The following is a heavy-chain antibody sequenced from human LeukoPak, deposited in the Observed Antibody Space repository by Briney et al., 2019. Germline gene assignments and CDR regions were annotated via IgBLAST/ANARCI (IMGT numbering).Heavy chain of an antibody. Sequence: SETLSLTCAVYGGSFSGYYWSWIRQPPGKGLEWIGEINHSGSTNYNPSLKSRVTISVDTSKNQFSLKLSSVTAADTAVYYCARNSDGITGTDAFDIWGQGTMVTVSS. V-gene: IGHV4-34*01. J-gene: IGHJ3*02. CDR1: GGSFSGYY. CDR2: INHSGST. CDR3: ARNSDGITGTDAFDI. D-gene: IGHD1-20*01.